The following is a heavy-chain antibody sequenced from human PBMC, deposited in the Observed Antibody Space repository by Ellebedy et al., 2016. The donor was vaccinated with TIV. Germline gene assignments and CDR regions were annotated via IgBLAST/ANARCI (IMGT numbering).Heavy chain of an antibody. Sequence: GESLKISCAASGFTFSSYSMNWVRQAPGKGLEWVSHLSLSSSTIYYADSVKGRFTISRDNAKNSLSLQMNSLRDEDTAVYYCARGPRFGESSFDYWGQGTLVTVSS. J-gene: IGHJ4*02. CDR1: GFTFSSYS. CDR3: ARGPRFGESSFDY. CDR2: LSLSSSTI. V-gene: IGHV3-48*02. D-gene: IGHD3-10*01.